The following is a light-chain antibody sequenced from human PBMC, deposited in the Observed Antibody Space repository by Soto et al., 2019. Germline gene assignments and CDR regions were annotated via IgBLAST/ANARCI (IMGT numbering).Light chain of an antibody. J-gene: IGLJ2*01. Sequence: QSVLTQPPSVSAAPGQKVTISCSGSSSNIGNNYVSWYQQVPGTAPKRLIFDNDRRPSGIPDRFSGSKSATSATLGIAGLQTGDEADYYCQSYDSSLTNAVFGGGTKLTVL. CDR1: SSNIGNNY. V-gene: IGLV1-51*01. CDR2: DND. CDR3: QSYDSSLTNAV.